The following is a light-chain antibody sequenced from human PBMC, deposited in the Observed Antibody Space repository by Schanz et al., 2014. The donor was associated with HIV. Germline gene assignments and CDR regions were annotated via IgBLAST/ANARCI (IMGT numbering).Light chain of an antibody. J-gene: IGKJ1*01. CDR2: GAS. Sequence: TQSPATLSAYPGERVTLSCRASQSVSSNLAWYQQKPGQAPRLLIYGASSRATGIPDRFSGSGSGTDFTLTISSLQPEDFATYYCQQSYSTPRTFGQGTKVEIK. CDR1: QSVSSN. CDR3: QQSYSTPRT. V-gene: IGKV3D-15*01.